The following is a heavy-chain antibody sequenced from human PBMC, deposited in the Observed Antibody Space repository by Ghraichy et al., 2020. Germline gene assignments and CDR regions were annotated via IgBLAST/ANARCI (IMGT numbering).Heavy chain of an antibody. CDR3: ARGQPDYYAMDV. V-gene: IGHV6-1*01. CDR1: GDSVSSNSAA. CDR2: TYYRSKWLN. J-gene: IGHJ6*02. Sequence: QTLSLTCAIFGDSVSSNSAAWNWIRQSPSRGLEWLGRTYYRSKWLNEYAVSVKSRITINPDTSKNQFSLRLNSVTPEDTAVYYCARGQPDYYAMDVWGQGTTVTVSS. D-gene: IGHD1-14*01.